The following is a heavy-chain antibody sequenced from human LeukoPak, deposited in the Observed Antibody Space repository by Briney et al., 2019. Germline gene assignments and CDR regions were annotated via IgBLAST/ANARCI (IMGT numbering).Heavy chain of an antibody. CDR3: AKGGEIVVGVAATRNYYYYMDV. J-gene: IGHJ6*03. CDR2: INHSGST. CDR1: GGSFSYYY. V-gene: IGHV4-34*01. Sequence: SETLCLTGAVYGGSFSYYYWSWIRHPPGKGLEWSGEINHSGSTNYNPSLKSRVTISVDTSKNQFSLKLSSVTAADTAVYYCAKGGEIVVGVAATRNYYYYMDVWGKRTDVTVSS. D-gene: IGHD2-15*01.